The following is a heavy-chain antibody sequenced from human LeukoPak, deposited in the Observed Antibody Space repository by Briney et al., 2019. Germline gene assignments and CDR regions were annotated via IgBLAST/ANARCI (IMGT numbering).Heavy chain of an antibody. D-gene: IGHD2-15*01. CDR3: ARSSLLIGYSD. Sequence: ASVKVSCKASGYTFTGYYIHWVRQAPGQGLEWMGWINPNSGDTNYAQNFQGRVTMTRDTSISTAYMELSRLRSDDTAVYYCARSSLLIGYSDWGQGTLVTVSS. CDR1: GYTFTGYY. V-gene: IGHV1-2*02. J-gene: IGHJ4*02. CDR2: INPNSGDT.